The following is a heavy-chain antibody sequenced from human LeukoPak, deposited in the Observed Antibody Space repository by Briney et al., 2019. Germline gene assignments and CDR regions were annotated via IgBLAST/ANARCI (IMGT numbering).Heavy chain of an antibody. Sequence: GGSLRLSCATSGYTFISYWVCRVRQAPGKGLEWVAFIPYDGSPKYYANSVKGRFIIFRDNPKTTLHLQMNSLRADDTAVYYCARGGDYLPFQYWGQGTLVSVSS. CDR1: GYTFISYW. J-gene: IGHJ4*02. V-gene: IGHV3-30*02. CDR2: IPYDGSPK. CDR3: ARGGDYLPFQY. D-gene: IGHD3-10*01.